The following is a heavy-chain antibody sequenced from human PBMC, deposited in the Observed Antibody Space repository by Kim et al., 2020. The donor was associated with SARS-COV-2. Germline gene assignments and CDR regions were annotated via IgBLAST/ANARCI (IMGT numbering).Heavy chain of an antibody. J-gene: IGHJ4*02. D-gene: IGHD3-3*01. CDR2: IKQDGSEK. V-gene: IGHV3-7*01. CDR3: ARDGFWSGYHLVDH. CDR1: GFTFSSYW. Sequence: GGSLRLSCAASGFTFSSYWMSWVRQAPGKGLEWVANIKQDGSEKYYVDSVKGRFTISRDNAKNSVYLQMNSLRAEDTAVYYCARDGFWSGYHLVDHWGQGTLVTVSS.